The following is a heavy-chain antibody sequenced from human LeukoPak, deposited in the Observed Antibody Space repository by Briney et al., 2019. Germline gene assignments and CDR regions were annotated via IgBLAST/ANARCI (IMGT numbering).Heavy chain of an antibody. CDR2: IYHSGST. Sequence: PSETLSLTRTVSGYSISSGYYWGWIRQPPGKGLEWIGNIYHSGSTYYNPSLKSRVTISVDTSKNQFSLKLTSVTATDTAVYYCARLRRITMIVVVNSRYYFGYWGQGTLVTVSS. J-gene: IGHJ4*02. D-gene: IGHD3-22*01. CDR3: ARLRRITMIVVVNSRYYFGY. CDR1: GYSISSGYY. V-gene: IGHV4-38-2*02.